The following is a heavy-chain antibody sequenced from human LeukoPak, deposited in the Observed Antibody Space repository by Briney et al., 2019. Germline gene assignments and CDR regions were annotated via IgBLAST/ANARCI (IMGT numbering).Heavy chain of an antibody. J-gene: IGHJ6*03. CDR2: IYYSGST. V-gene: IGHV4-59*01. CDR1: GGSIGSYY. D-gene: IGHD4-23*01. CDR3: ARATYGGNQNYYYYYMDV. Sequence: SETLSLTCTVSGGSIGSYYWSWIRQPPGKGLEWIGYIYYSGSTNYNPSLKSRVTISVDTSKNQFSLKLSSVTAADTAVYYCARATYGGNQNYYYYYMDVWGKGTTVTVSS.